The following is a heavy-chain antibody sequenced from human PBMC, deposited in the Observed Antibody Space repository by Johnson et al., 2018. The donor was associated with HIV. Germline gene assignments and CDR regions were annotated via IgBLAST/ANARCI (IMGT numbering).Heavy chain of an antibody. CDR2: IWFDGSIK. J-gene: IGHJ3*02. D-gene: IGHD1-26*01. Sequence: QVQLVESGGGVVQPGRSLRLSCAASGFTFSSYGMHWVRQAPGKGLEWVAVIWFDGSIKYYADSVKGRFTISRDNSKNTLYLQMNSLRAADTAVYYCARDWEETAFDIWGQGTMVTVSS. CDR1: GFTFSSYG. V-gene: IGHV3-33*01. CDR3: ARDWEETAFDI.